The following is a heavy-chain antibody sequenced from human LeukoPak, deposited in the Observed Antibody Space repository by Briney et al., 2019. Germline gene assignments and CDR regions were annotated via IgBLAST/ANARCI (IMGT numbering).Heavy chain of an antibody. V-gene: IGHV4-59*08. CDR3: ARHGRLTAAAHNWFDP. D-gene: IGHD6-13*01. J-gene: IGHJ5*02. Sequence: SETLSLTCTVSGGSISSYYWSWFRQPPGKGLEWIGYIYYSGSTNYNPSLKSRVTISVDTSKNQFSLKLSSVTAADTAVYYCARHGRLTAAAHNWFDPWGQGTLVTVSS. CDR1: GGSISSYY. CDR2: IYYSGST.